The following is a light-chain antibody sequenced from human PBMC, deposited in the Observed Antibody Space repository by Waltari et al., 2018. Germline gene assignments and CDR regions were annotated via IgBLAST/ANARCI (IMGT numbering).Light chain of an antibody. CDR3: SSYTSSSTWV. J-gene: IGLJ3*02. CDR2: EVS. CDR1: SSDVGAYNY. Sequence: QSALTQPASVSGSPGQSTSISCTGTSSDVGAYNYVSWYQQHPGKSPKLMIYEVSNRPSGISNRFSGSKSDNTASLTISGLQAEDEADYYCSSYTSSSTWVFGGGTKLTVL. V-gene: IGLV2-14*01.